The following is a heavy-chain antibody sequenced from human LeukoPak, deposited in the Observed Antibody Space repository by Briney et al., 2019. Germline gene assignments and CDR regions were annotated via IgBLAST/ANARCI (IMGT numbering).Heavy chain of an antibody. CDR1: GFTFSSYT. Sequence: GGSLRLSCAASGFTFSSYTMKWVRQAPGKGLEWVSSISSSSSYIYYADSVKGRFTISRDNAKNSLYLQMNSLRAEDTAVYYCARVGSSYGPYYYYYMDVWGKGTTVTVSS. CDR3: ARVGSSYGPYYYYYMDV. CDR2: ISSSSSYI. V-gene: IGHV3-21*01. D-gene: IGHD5-18*01. J-gene: IGHJ6*03.